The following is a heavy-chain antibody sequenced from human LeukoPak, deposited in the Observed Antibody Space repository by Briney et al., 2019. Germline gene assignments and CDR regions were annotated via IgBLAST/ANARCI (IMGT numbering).Heavy chain of an antibody. CDR1: GYTFTSYG. J-gene: IGHJ3*02. Sequence: ASVKVSCKASGYTFTSYGISWVRQAPGQGLEWMGWMNPNSGNTGYAQKFQGRVTMTRNTSISTAYMELSSLRSEDTAVYYCAIFYDILTGYNDAFDIWGQGTMVTVSS. CDR2: MNPNSGNT. V-gene: IGHV1-8*02. CDR3: AIFYDILTGYNDAFDI. D-gene: IGHD3-9*01.